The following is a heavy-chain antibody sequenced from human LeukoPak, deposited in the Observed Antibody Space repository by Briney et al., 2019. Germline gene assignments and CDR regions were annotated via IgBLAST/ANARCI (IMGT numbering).Heavy chain of an antibody. CDR1: GGSISSYY. CDR2: IYYSGST. V-gene: IGHV4-59*01. J-gene: IGHJ4*02. D-gene: IGHD3-22*01. CDR3: ARYDSSGSFDY. Sequence: PSETLSLTCTVSGGSISSYYWSWIRQPPGKGLEWIGYIYYSGSTNYNPSLKSRVIISVDTSKNQFSLKLSSVTAADTAVYYCARYDSSGSFDYWGQGTLVTVSS.